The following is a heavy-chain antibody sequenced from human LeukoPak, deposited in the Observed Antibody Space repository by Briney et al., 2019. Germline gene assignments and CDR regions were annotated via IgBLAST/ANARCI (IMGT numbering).Heavy chain of an antibody. D-gene: IGHD2-2*01. J-gene: IGHJ6*02. V-gene: IGHV4-34*01. CDR3: ARLGYCSSTSCYAADYYYGMDV. CDR1: GGSFSGYY. Sequence: SETLSLTCAVYGGSFSGYYWSWIRQPPGKGLEWIGEINHSGSTNYNPSLKSRVTISVDTSKNQSSLKLSSVTAADTAVYYCARLGYCSSTSCYAADYYYGMDVWGQGTAVTVSS. CDR2: INHSGST.